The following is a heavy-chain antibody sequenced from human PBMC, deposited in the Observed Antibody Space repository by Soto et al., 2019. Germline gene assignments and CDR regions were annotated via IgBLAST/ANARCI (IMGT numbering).Heavy chain of an antibody. V-gene: IGHV3-48*02. D-gene: IGHD2-2*03. J-gene: IGHJ4*02. CDR1: GFSFSNYN. CDR2: ITDSSDTV. Sequence: QPVGSLRLSCVASGFSFSNYNMNWVRQAPGKGLEWVSYITDSSDTVHYADSVRGRFTISRDNAKSSLYLQMNSLRDEDTAVYFCARDFGHGYYLDYWGRGTLVTVSS. CDR3: ARDFGHGYYLDY.